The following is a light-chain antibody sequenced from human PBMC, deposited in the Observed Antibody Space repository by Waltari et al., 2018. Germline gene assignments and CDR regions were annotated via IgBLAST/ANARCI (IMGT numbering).Light chain of an antibody. CDR1: KLGDKY. V-gene: IGLV3-1*01. CDR3: QAWDSSTAV. Sequence: SYELTQPPSVSVSPGQTASITCSGDKLGDKYACWYQQRPGQSPVLVIYQDNKRPSGIPERFSGSNSGNTATLTISWTQAMDEADYYCQAWDSSTAVFGGGTKLTVL. CDR2: QDN. J-gene: IGLJ2*01.